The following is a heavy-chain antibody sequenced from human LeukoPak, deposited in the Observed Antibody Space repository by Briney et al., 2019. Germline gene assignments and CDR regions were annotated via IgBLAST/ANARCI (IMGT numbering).Heavy chain of an antibody. V-gene: IGHV3-48*03. D-gene: IGHD5-24*01. CDR3: ARDGYNRYPFDY. CDR2: ISSSGSTI. J-gene: IGHJ4*02. Sequence: GGSLRPSCAASGFTFSSYEMNWVRQAPGKGLEWVSYISSSGSTIYYADSVKGRFTISRDNAKNSLYLQMNSLRAEDTAVYYCARDGYNRYPFDYWGQGTLVTVSS. CDR1: GFTFSSYE.